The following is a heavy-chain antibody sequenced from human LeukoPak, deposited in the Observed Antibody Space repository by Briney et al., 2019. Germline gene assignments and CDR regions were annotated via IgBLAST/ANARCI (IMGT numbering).Heavy chain of an antibody. CDR3: AVSSTVTTCYYSYNMDI. D-gene: IGHD4-17*01. CDR2: IKQDGSGT. V-gene: IGHV3-7*01. Sequence: GGSLRLSCAASEFTSSNYWMNWVRLAPGKGMEWVANIKQDGSGTHYVDSVKGRFTISRDNAKNSLYLQMNSLRAKDTPVYHCAVSSTVTTCYYSYNMDIWGKGTPVTVSS. CDR1: EFTSSNYW. J-gene: IGHJ6*03.